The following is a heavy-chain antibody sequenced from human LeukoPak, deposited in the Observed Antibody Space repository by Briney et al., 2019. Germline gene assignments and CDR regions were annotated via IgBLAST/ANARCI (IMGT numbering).Heavy chain of an antibody. CDR1: GDSVSSNSAT. D-gene: IGHD2-8*02. V-gene: IGHV6-1*01. Sequence: SQTLSLTCAISGDSVSSNSATWSWIRQSPSRGLEWLGRTYRRSEWNYDYTPSVNSRIIISPDTAMNQFSLHLKSVTPEDTAVYYCARDQSWTTGFDIWGQGTTVTVSS. CDR3: ARDQSWTTGFDI. J-gene: IGHJ3*02. CDR2: TYRRSEWNY.